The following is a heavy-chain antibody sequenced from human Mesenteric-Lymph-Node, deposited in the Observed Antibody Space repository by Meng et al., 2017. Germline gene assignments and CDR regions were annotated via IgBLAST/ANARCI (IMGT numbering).Heavy chain of an antibody. CDR2: IKSDGTST. J-gene: IGHJ4*02. Sequence: GGSLRLSCATSGFTFSNFWMNWVRQAPGKGLVWVSRIKSDGTSTTYADSVKGRFTISRDNAKNTLYLQMNSLRADDTAVYYCVRSQGVPVGPDYWGQGTRVTVSS. CDR3: VRSQGVPVGPDY. CDR1: GFTFSNFW. D-gene: IGHD1-26*01. V-gene: IGHV3-74*01.